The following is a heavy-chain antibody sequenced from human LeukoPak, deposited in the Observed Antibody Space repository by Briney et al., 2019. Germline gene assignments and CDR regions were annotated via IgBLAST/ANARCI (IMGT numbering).Heavy chain of an antibody. D-gene: IGHD6-19*01. J-gene: IGHJ4*02. Sequence: QPGGSLRLSCAASGFTLSSYSTNWVRQAPGKGLEWVSYISGGSSTIYNADSVKGRFTISRDNAKNLLYLLMDTLRAEDTAVYYCARVGSNQWLDYWGQGTLVTVSS. CDR2: ISGGSSTI. CDR3: ARVGSNQWLDY. V-gene: IGHV3-48*01. CDR1: GFTLSSYS.